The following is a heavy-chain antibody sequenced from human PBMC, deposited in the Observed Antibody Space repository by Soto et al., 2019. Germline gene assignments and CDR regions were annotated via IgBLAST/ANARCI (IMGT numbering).Heavy chain of an antibody. CDR1: GGSISSSTYY. CDR3: ASYGSGSYKYYFDS. CDR2: IFYSGAT. J-gene: IGHJ4*02. D-gene: IGHD3-10*01. Sequence: SETLSLTCTVSGGSISSSTYYWGWIRQPPGKGLEWIGNIFYSGATYYNPSLKSRVTVSVDTSKNQFSLKLSSVTAADTAVYYCASYGSGSYKYYFDSWGQGALVTV. V-gene: IGHV4-39*01.